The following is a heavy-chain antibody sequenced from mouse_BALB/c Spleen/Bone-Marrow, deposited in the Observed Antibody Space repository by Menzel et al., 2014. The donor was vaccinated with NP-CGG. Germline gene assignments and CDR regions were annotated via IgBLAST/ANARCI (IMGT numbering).Heavy chain of an antibody. CDR3: ARHEEGGYDYDVGSYAMDY. CDR2: FYPGSNSI. D-gene: IGHD2-4*01. V-gene: IGHV1-62-2*01. CDR1: GYTFTDYI. Sequence: VQLLQSGAGLVKPGASVKLCCKASGYTFTDYIIHWVKQRSGQGLEWIGRFYPGSNSIKYNEKFKDKATLTADKSSSTVYMELSRLTSEDSAVYFCARHEEGGYDYDVGSYAMDYWGQGTSVTVSS. J-gene: IGHJ4*01.